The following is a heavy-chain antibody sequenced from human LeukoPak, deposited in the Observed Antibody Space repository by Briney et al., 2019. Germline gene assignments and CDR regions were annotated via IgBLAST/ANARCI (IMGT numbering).Heavy chain of an antibody. Sequence: PGGCLRLSCAASGFTFDDYGMSWVRQAPGKGLEWVSGINWNGCSTGYADSVKGRFTISRDNAKNSLYLQMNSLRAEDTALYYCARDTNYYDFWSGYYMSKGFDPWGQGTLVTVSS. CDR1: GFTFDDYG. D-gene: IGHD3-3*01. CDR2: INWNGCST. CDR3: ARDTNYYDFWSGYYMSKGFDP. V-gene: IGHV3-20*04. J-gene: IGHJ5*02.